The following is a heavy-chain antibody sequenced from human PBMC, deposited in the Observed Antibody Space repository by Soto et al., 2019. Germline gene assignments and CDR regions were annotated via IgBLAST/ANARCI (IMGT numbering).Heavy chain of an antibody. D-gene: IGHD6-13*01. CDR1: GGSISSSTYY. CDR3: ARRYSSSFDY. CDR2: FFIGGNT. V-gene: IGHV4-39*01. Sequence: SETLSLTCTVSGGSISSSTYYWGWMRQPPGKGLEWIASFFIGGNTYYNPSLKSRVTIPVDTSKNQFSLKLSSVTAADTAVYYCARRYSSSFDYWGQGTLVT. J-gene: IGHJ4*02.